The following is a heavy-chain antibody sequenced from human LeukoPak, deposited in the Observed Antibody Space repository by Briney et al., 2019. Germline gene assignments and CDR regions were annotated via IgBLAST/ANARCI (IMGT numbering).Heavy chain of an antibody. CDR3: ASKYCSGGSCSNWGPFFDY. V-gene: IGHV1-69*06. Sequence: SVKVFCKASGGTFSSYAISWVRQAPGQGLEWMGGIIPIFGTANYAQKFQGRVTITADKSTSTAYMELSSLRSEDTAVYYCASKYCSGGSCSNWGPFFDYWGQGTLVTVSS. J-gene: IGHJ4*02. CDR2: IIPIFGTA. D-gene: IGHD2-15*01. CDR1: GGTFSSYA.